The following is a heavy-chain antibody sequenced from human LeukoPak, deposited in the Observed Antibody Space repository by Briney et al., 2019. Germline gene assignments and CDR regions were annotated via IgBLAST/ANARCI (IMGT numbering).Heavy chain of an antibody. CDR3: AKDRAPMVRGLFDF. D-gene: IGHD3-10*01. CDR1: GFTFSSYG. Sequence: PGGPLRLSCAASGFTFSSYGMSWVRRSPGQGLEWVAFIRSDVTKIYYADSVKGRFTISRDNSNNTLYLQMNSLRPDDTALYYCAKDRAPMVRGLFDFWGQGTLVTVSS. CDR2: IRSDVTKI. V-gene: IGHV3-30*02. J-gene: IGHJ4*02.